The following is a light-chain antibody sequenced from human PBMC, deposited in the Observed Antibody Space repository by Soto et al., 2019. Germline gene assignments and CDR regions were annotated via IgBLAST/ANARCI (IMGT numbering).Light chain of an antibody. Sequence: EVVLTQSPGTLSLSPGERATLSCRASQTVNSSYLAWYQQKPGQAPRLLIYSASSRATDIPDRFSGSGSGTAFSLLIRTLVPEDFQVYYCRGYGFSTPQCTFGQGTKLEIK. CDR1: QTVNSSY. CDR2: SAS. J-gene: IGKJ2*02. V-gene: IGKV3-20*01. CDR3: RGYGFSTPQCT.